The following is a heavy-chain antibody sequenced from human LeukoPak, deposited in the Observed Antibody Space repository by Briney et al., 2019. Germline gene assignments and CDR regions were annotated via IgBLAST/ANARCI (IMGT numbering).Heavy chain of an antibody. Sequence: GGSLRLSCASSGFTFSRYWMSWVRQAPGKGLEWVANIKQDGSEKYYVDSVKDRFTISRDNANNSLYLQMNSLRAEDTAVYYCAKDDYSWLPKSFDYWGQGTLVTVSS. CDR2: IKQDGSEK. D-gene: IGHD3-16*01. V-gene: IGHV3-7*01. CDR1: GFTFSRYW. CDR3: AKDDYSWLPKSFDY. J-gene: IGHJ4*02.